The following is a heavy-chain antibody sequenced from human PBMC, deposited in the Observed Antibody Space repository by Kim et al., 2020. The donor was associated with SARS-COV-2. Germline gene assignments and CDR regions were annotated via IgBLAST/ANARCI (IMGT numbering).Heavy chain of an antibody. D-gene: IGHD1-1*01. CDR3: AKDLERRFYYYGMDV. J-gene: IGHJ6*02. CDR2: ISWNSGSI. CDR1: GFTFDDYA. V-gene: IGHV3-9*01. Sequence: GGSLRLSCAASGFTFDDYAMHWVRQAPGKGLEWVSGISWNSGSIGYADSVKGRFTISRDNAKNSLYLQMNSLRAEDTALYYCAKDLERRFYYYGMDVWGQGTTVTVSS.